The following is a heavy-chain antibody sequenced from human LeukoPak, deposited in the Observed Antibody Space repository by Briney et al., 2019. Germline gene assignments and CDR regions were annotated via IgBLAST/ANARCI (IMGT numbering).Heavy chain of an antibody. V-gene: IGHV3-23*01. CDR3: ARTDRTGALGRFRMRSDAFDI. CDR2: ISGSGGST. CDR1: GFTFSSYA. D-gene: IGHD3-3*01. Sequence: GGSLRLSCAASGFTFSSYAMSWVRQAPGKGLEWVSAISGSGGSTYYADSVKGRFTISRDTSKNTLYLQMNSLRVEGTAIYYCARTDRTGALGRFRMRSDAFDIWGQGTMVTVSS. J-gene: IGHJ3*02.